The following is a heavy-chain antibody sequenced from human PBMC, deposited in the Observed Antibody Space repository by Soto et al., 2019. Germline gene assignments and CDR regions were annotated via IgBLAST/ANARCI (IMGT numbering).Heavy chain of an antibody. CDR3: ARIVESGYTIDFDL. D-gene: IGHD3-16*02. Sequence: QVQLQESGPGLVKPSQTLSLTCTVPGGSISSGDYYWTWIRQPPGKGLEWIGYIYYSGSTNYNPYLSTRVTISVDTPKNQSSLHLSSVTAADPAVYYGARIVESGYTIDFDLWGRGTLVTVSS. CDR1: GGSISSGDYY. V-gene: IGHV4-30-4*01. CDR2: IYYSGST. J-gene: IGHJ2*01.